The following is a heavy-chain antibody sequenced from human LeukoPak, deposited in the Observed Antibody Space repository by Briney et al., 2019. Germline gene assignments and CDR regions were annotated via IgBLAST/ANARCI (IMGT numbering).Heavy chain of an antibody. CDR1: GFTFTTYA. J-gene: IGHJ4*02. CDR3: AKRLYCSTTTCYGFDY. CDR2: VSASDDTT. D-gene: IGHD2-2*01. Sequence: GGSLRLSCVASGFTFTTYAVSWVRRAPGKGLEWVSAVSASDDTTYYADSVKGRFTISRDNSKNTLYLQMSNLRAEDTAIYYCAKRLYCSTTTCYGFDYWGQGTLVTVSS. V-gene: IGHV3-23*01.